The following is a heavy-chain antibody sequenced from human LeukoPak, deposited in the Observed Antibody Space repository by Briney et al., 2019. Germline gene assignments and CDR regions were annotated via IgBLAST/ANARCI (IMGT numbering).Heavy chain of an antibody. CDR3: AKDGTSSFYYYYYKGG. Sequence: GGSLRLSYGASGSTFRTYAMNWVRQAPGKGLEWVSTISVGGTSTFYADSVKGRFTISRDNSKNMVYLQMNSLRADDTAVYYCAKDGTSSFYYYYYKGGWGKGTTVTVSS. CDR2: ISVGGTST. J-gene: IGHJ6*03. V-gene: IGHV3-23*01. CDR1: GSTFRTYA. D-gene: IGHD6-6*01.